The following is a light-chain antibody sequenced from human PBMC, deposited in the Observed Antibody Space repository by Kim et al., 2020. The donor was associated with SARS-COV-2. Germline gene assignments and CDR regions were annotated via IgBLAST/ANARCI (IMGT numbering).Light chain of an antibody. Sequence: LSPGERATLSCRASQSVSSSYLAWYQQKPGQTPRLLIYGASSRATGIPDRFSGSGSGTDFTLTISRLEPEDFAVYYCQQYGSSPYTFGQGTKLEIK. CDR1: QSVSSSY. CDR2: GAS. V-gene: IGKV3-20*01. J-gene: IGKJ2*01. CDR3: QQYGSSPYT.